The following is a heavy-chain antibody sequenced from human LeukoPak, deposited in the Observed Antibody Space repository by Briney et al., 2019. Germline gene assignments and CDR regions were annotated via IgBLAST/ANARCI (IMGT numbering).Heavy chain of an antibody. D-gene: IGHD3-22*01. CDR2: IWYDGSNK. CDR3: ARLPEVTHYYDSSGYKDAFDI. Sequence: GRSLRLSCAASGFTFSSYGMHWVRTAPGKGLEWVAVIWYDGSNKYYADSVKGRFTISRDNSKNTLYLQMNSLRAEDTAVYYCARLPEVTHYYDSSGYKDAFDIWGQGTMVTVSS. J-gene: IGHJ3*02. CDR1: GFTFSSYG. V-gene: IGHV3-33*01.